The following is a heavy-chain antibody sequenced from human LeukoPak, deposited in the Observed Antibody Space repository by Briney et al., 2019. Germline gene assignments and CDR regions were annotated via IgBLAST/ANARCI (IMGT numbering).Heavy chain of an antibody. D-gene: IGHD6-19*01. CDR2: ITTGRGET. CDR3: ARGGKQWRGGNYFDS. V-gene: IGHV1-3*03. CDR1: GYTFTDYA. Sequence: ASVKVSCKASGYTFTDYALHWVRQAPGQSLEWMGWITTGRGETRYSQEFQRRITFTRDTSASTVYMDLSDLGSEDTAVYYCARGGKQWRGGNYFDSWGRGTLVAVSS. J-gene: IGHJ4*02.